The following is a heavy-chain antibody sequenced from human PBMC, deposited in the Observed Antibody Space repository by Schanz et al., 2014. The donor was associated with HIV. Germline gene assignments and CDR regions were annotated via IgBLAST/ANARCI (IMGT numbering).Heavy chain of an antibody. CDR1: GFAFSDAW. J-gene: IGHJ4*02. CDR2: IKSKVDGGTT. V-gene: IGHV3-15*01. Sequence: EVQLMESGGGLVEPGKSLRLSCAASGFAFSDAWMTWVRQAPGKGLEWVGRIKSKVDGGTTDYAARVKGRFTVSRDDSKNTLYLQMSSLKTEDTAVYFCAWHYFDFWGQGTLVTVSS. CDR3: AWHYFDF.